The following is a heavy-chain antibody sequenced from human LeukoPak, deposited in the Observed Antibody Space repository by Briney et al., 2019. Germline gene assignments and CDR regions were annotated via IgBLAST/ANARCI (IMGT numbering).Heavy chain of an antibody. V-gene: IGHV3-23*01. J-gene: IGHJ4*02. Sequence: PGGSLRLSCVASGXTFSSYAVSWVRQAPGKGLEWVSAIGGSGGSTYYADYVKGRFTISRDNSKNTLSLQMNSLRAEDTAVYYCAKLHDFWSGYDDYWGQGTLVTVSS. CDR2: IGGSGGST. D-gene: IGHD3-3*01. CDR3: AKLHDFWSGYDDY. CDR1: GXTFSSYA.